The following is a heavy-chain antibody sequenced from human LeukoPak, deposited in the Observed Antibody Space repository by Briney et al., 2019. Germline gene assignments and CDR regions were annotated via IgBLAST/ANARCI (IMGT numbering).Heavy chain of an antibody. D-gene: IGHD1-26*01. CDR1: GFTFSSYA. V-gene: IGHV3-23*01. Sequence: PRGSLRLSCADSGFTFSSYAMSWVRHAPGEGLEWVSAVIGSGGSIYYADSVKGQFTISRDNSKNTLYLQMNSLRAEDTAEYYCAKNEDGSYLYYYGMDVWGQGTTVTVSS. J-gene: IGHJ6*01. CDR3: AKNEDGSYLYYYGMDV. CDR2: VIGSGGSI.